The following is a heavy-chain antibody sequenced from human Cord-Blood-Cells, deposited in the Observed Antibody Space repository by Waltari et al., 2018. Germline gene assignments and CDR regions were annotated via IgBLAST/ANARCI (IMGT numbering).Heavy chain of an antibody. J-gene: IGHJ5*02. CDR1: GGSFSGYY. V-gene: IGHV4-34*01. D-gene: IGHD6-13*01. CDR3: AREIRQQLPQVNNWFDP. CDR2: INHSGST. Sequence: QVQLQQWGAGLLKPSETLSLTCAVYGGSFSGYYWSWIRQPPGKGLEGIGEINHSGSTNYNPSLKSRVTISVDTSKNQFSLKLSSVTAADTAVYYCAREIRQQLPQVNNWFDPWGQGTLVTVSS.